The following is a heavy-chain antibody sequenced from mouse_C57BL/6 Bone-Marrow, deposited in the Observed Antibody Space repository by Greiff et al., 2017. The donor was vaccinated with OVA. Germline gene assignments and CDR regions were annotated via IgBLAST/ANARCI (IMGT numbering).Heavy chain of an antibody. D-gene: IGHD1-1*01. J-gene: IGHJ4*01. CDR1: GYTFTSYW. Sequence: QVQLQQSGAELVMPGASVKLSCKASGYTFTSYWMHWVKQRPGQGLEWIGAIDPSDSYTNYNQKFKGKSTLTVDKSSSTAYMQLSSLTSEDSAVYYCAAYYGSSWNYWGQGTSVTVSS. CDR3: AAYYGSSWNY. CDR2: IDPSDSYT. V-gene: IGHV1-69*01.